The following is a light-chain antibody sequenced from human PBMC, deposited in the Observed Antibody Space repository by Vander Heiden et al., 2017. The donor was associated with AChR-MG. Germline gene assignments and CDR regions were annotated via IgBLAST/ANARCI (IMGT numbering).Light chain of an antibody. Sequence: QSALTQPASASGSPRQSITISCTGTSSDVGGYNYVSWYQQHPGKAPKLMIYDVSKRPSGVSNRFSGSKSGNTASLTISGLQAEDEADYYCSSYTSSSTWVFGGGTKLTVL. J-gene: IGLJ3*02. V-gene: IGLV2-14*01. CDR3: SSYTSSSTWV. CDR1: SSDVGGYNY. CDR2: DVS.